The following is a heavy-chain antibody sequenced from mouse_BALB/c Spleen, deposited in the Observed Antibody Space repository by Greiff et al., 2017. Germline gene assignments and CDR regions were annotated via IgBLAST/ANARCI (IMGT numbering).Heavy chain of an antibody. D-gene: IGHD2-9*01. J-gene: IGHJ3*01. V-gene: IGHV3-6*02. CDR3: PYYGYDEGFAY. CDR2: ISYDGSN. Sequence: EVQRVESGPGLVKPSQSLSLTCSVTGYSITSGYYWNWIRQFPGNKLEWMGYISYDGSNNYNPSLKNRISITRDTSKNQFFLKLNSVTTEDTATYYCPYYGYDEGFAYWGQGTLVTVSA. CDR1: GYSITSGYY.